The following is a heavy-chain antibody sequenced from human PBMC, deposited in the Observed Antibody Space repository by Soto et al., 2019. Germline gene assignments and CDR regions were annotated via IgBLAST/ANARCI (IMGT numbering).Heavy chain of an antibody. CDR2: INPSGGST. CDR1: GYTFTSYY. Sequence: ASVKVSFKASGYTFTSYYMHWVRQAPGQGLEWMGIINPSGGSTSYAQKFQGRVTMTRDTSTSTVYMELSSLRSEDTAVYYCARDQPGDSSSWNRQDAFDIWGQGTMVTVSS. D-gene: IGHD6-13*01. CDR3: ARDQPGDSSSWNRQDAFDI. J-gene: IGHJ3*02. V-gene: IGHV1-46*01.